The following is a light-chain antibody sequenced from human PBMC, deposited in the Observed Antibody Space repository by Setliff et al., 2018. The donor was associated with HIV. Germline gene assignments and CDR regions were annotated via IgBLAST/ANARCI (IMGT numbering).Light chain of an antibody. V-gene: IGLV3-27*01. CDR3: YSAADNIWS. CDR2: KDT. J-gene: IGLJ3*02. CDR1: VLAKKY. Sequence: SYELTQPSSVSVFPGQTARITCSGDVLAKKYARWFQQKAGQAPVMLIYKDTERSSGIPERYSGSSSGTTVTLTISGAQVEDEADYYCYSAADNIWSFGGGTKVTVL.